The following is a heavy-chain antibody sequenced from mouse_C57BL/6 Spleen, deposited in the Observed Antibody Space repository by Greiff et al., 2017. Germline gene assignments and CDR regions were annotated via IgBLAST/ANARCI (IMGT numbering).Heavy chain of an antibody. CDR2: INPNNGGT. D-gene: IGHD2-5*01. Sequence: EVQLQQSGPELVKPGASVKISCKASGYTFTDYYMNWVKQSHGKSLEWIGDINPNNGGTSYNQKFKGKATLTVDKSSSTAYMELRSLTSEDSAVYYCAEDSNFDYWGQGTTLTVSS. CDR3: AEDSNFDY. V-gene: IGHV1-26*01. J-gene: IGHJ2*01. CDR1: GYTFTDYY.